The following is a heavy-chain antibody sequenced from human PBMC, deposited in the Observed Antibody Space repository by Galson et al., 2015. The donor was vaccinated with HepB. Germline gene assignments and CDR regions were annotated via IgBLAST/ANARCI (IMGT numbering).Heavy chain of an antibody. V-gene: IGHV1-69*13. Sequence: SVKVSCKASGGTFRTYTISWVRQAPGQGLEWMGGIMPLFGSAKYAQRFQDRLTITADESTSTAYMELSTLRSDDTAVYYCAREGHAETAVISPFDDWGQGTLVIVSS. CDR3: AREGHAETAVISPFDD. D-gene: IGHD5-18*01. J-gene: IGHJ4*02. CDR1: GGTFRTYT. CDR2: IMPLFGSA.